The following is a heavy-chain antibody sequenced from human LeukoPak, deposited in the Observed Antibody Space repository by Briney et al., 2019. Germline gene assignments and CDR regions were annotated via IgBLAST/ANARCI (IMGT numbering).Heavy chain of an antibody. J-gene: IGHJ4*02. D-gene: IGHD3-10*01. CDR1: GYTFTSYD. Sequence: GASVKVSCKASGYTFTSYDINWVRQAPGQGLEWMGWMNPNSGNTGYAQKFQGRVTITRNTSISTAYMELSSLRSEDTAVYYCARGLAGELGHFDSWGQGTLVTVSS. CDR3: ARGLAGELGHFDS. V-gene: IGHV1-8*03. CDR2: MNPNSGNT.